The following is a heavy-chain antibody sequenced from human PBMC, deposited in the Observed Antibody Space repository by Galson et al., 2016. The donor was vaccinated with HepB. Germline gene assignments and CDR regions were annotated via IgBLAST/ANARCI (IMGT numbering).Heavy chain of an antibody. CDR3: AKGYRYGWYFDY. CDR1: GYSFTSYW. V-gene: IGHV5-51*01. D-gene: IGHD5-18*01. CDR2: IYPGDSDT. J-gene: IGHJ4*02. Sequence: QSGAEVKKPGESLKISCKGSGYSFTSYWIGWVRQMPGKGLEWMGTIYPGDSDTRYSPSFQGPVTTSADKSIRTAYLHWSSLKASDSAMYYCAKGYRYGWYFDYWGQGTLVTVSS.